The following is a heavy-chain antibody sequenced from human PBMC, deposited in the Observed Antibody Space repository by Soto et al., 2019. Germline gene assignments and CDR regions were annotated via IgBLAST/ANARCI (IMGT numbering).Heavy chain of an antibody. CDR1: GFSFSDFY. V-gene: IGHV3-11*05. CDR3: ARGVSFSSWFGY. J-gene: IGHJ4*02. CDR2: ISSSSTYT. Sequence: QEQLVESGGTLVKPGGSLRLSCAASGFSFSDFYMTWIRQAPGKGLEWVSYISSSSTYTDYRDSVKGRFTISRDNAKNSLYLQMNRLKAEDTAIYYCARGVSFSSWFGYWGRGTLVTVSS. D-gene: IGHD3-10*01.